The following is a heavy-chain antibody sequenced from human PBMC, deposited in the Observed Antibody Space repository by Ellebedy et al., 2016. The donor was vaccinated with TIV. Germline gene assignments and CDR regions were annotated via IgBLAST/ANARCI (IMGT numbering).Heavy chain of an antibody. V-gene: IGHV3-48*04. Sequence: GESLKISCAASGFTFSSYSMNWVRQAPGKGLEWVSYISSSSSTIYYADSVKGRFTISRDNAKNTLYLQMDSLRAEDTAVYYCAILDWRIYSDSSPARGYWGQGTLVTVSS. CDR1: GFTFSSYS. J-gene: IGHJ4*02. D-gene: IGHD6-6*01. CDR2: ISSSSSTI. CDR3: AILDWRIYSDSSPARGY.